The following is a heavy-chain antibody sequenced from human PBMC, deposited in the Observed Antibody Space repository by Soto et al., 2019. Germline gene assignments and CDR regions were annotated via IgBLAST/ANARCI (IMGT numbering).Heavy chain of an antibody. CDR2: MRNKANSYST. CDR3: ARVGGRAGAHRHGY. V-gene: IGHV3-72*01. D-gene: IGHD1-26*01. J-gene: IGHJ4*02. CDR1: GFTFSDHY. Sequence: EVQLVESGGGLVQPGGSLRLSCAASGFTFSDHYIDWVRQAPGKGLEWIGRMRNKANSYSTDYAASVRGRLTLSRDDSKSSVYLQLNSLKAEDTAVYYCARVGGRAGAHRHGYWGQGTLVTVSS.